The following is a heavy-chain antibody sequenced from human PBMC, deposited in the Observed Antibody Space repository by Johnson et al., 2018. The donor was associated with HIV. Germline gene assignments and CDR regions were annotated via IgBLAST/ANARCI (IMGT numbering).Heavy chain of an antibody. D-gene: IGHD1-26*01. CDR3: ARDWGGYDAFDV. CDR1: GFTFSNYD. J-gene: IGHJ3*01. Sequence: EVQLVESGGGLIQPGGSLRLSCAASGFTFSNYDMYWVRQATGKGLEWVSGIGTAGDTYYADSLKGRFTISREDAKNTLYLQMNSLRAEDTAVYYCARDWGGYDAFDVWGQGTMVTVSS. CDR2: IGTAGDT. V-gene: IGHV3-13*01.